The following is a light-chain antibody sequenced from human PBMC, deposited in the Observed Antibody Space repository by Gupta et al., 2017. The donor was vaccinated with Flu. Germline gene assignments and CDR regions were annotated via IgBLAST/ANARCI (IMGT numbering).Light chain of an antibody. J-gene: IGLJ3*02. Sequence: QTVVTQEPSLTVSPVGTVPLTCASSTGAVTSGYYPNWFQQKPGHPPRALIYSTNKKHSWTPAPVSGSLLGGKAAMTLSGVQAEDESEYYCLLYYGFIRVFGGGTKLTVL. CDR1: TGAVTSGYY. CDR3: LLYYGFIRV. V-gene: IGLV7-43*01. CDR2: STN.